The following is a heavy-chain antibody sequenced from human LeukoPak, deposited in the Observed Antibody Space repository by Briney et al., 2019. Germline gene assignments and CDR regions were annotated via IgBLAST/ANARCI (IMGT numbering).Heavy chain of an antibody. Sequence: PGESLRLSCAASGFTFSSYGMHWVRQAPGKGLEWVAFIHFDGSNQYYGDSVKGRFTISRDNSKNTLYLQMNSLRAEDTAVYYCAKKAEYCSSTSCYTGDYYYYMDVWGKGTTVTVSS. D-gene: IGHD2-2*02. V-gene: IGHV3-30*02. CDR2: IHFDGSNQ. CDR1: GFTFSSYG. J-gene: IGHJ6*03. CDR3: AKKAEYCSSTSCYTGDYYYYMDV.